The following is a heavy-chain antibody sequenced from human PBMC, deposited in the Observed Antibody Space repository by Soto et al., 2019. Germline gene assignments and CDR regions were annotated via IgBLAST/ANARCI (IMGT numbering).Heavy chain of an antibody. CDR2: INHSGST. Sequence: SETLSLTCAVYGGSFSGYYWSWIRQPPGKGLEWIGEINHSGSTNYNPSLKRRVTISVDTSKNQFSLKLSSVTAADTAVYYCALFNSSGYSVDYWGQGTLVTVSS. CDR3: ALFNSSGYSVDY. D-gene: IGHD3-22*01. CDR1: GGSFSGYY. J-gene: IGHJ4*02. V-gene: IGHV4-34*01.